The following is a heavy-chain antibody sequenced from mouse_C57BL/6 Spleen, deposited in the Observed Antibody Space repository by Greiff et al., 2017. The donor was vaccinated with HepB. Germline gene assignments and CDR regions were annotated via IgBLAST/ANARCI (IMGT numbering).Heavy chain of an antibody. Sequence: QVQLQQSGAELVRPGSSVKLSCKASGYTFTSYWMDWVKQRPGQGLEWIGNIYPSDSETHYNQKFKDKATLTVDKSSSTAYMQLSSLTSGDSAVYFCARGDGSSWFAYWGQGTLVTVAA. CDR2: IYPSDSET. J-gene: IGHJ3*01. CDR3: ARGDGSSWFAY. CDR1: GYTFTSYW. D-gene: IGHD2-3*01. V-gene: IGHV1-61*01.